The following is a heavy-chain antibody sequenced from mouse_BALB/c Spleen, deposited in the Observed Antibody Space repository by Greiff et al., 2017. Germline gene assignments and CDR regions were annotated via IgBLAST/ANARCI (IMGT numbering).Heavy chain of an antibody. CDR3: ARDYYGSSEGYFDV. V-gene: IGHV5-9-4*01. D-gene: IGHD1-1*01. Sequence: EVMLVESGGGLVKPGGSLKLSCAASGFTFSSYAMSWVRQSPEKRLEWVAEISSGGSYTYYPDTVTGRFTISRDNAKNTLYLEMSSLRSEDTAMYYCARDYYGSSEGYFDVWGAGTTVTVSS. CDR2: ISSGGSYT. CDR1: GFTFSSYA. J-gene: IGHJ1*01.